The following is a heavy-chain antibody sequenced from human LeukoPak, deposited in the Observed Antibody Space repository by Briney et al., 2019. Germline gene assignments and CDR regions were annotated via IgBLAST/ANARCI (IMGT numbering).Heavy chain of an antibody. CDR3: AKRLPYCFDY. V-gene: IGHV3-21*04. CDR1: GFTFSSYS. CDR2: ISSSSSYI. Sequence: GGSLRLSCAASGFTFSSYSMNWVRQAPGKGLEWVSSISSSSSYIYYADSVKGRFTISRDNSKNTLFLQMDSLRAEDTAVYYCAKRLPYCFDYWGQGTLVTVSS. J-gene: IGHJ4*02.